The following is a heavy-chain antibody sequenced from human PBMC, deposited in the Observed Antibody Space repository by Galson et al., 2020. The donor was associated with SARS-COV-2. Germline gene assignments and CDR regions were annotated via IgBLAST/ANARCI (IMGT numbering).Heavy chain of an antibody. CDR2: ISTYNGNT. V-gene: IGHV1-18*01. CDR1: GYIFTSYG. Sequence: ASVKVSCKASGYIFTSYGISWVRQAPGQGLEWMGWISTYNGNTKYAQKLQGRVTMTTDTSTSTAYMELRSLRSDDTAVYYCARDSVQLGYCSNGVCLDSFDIWGQGTMVTVSS. J-gene: IGHJ3*02. D-gene: IGHD2-8*01. CDR3: ARDSVQLGYCSNGVCLDSFDI.